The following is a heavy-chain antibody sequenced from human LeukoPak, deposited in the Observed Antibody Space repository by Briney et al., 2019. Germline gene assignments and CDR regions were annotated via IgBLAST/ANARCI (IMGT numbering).Heavy chain of an antibody. Sequence: SETLSLTCAVYGGSFSGYYWSWIRQPPGKGLEWIGEINHSGSTNYNPSLKSRVTISVDTSKNQFSLKLSSVTAADTAVYYCARRIPGCSRLARTSNWFDPWGQGTLVTVSS. D-gene: IGHD6-13*01. CDR3: ARRIPGCSRLARTSNWFDP. J-gene: IGHJ5*02. CDR2: INHSGST. V-gene: IGHV4-34*01. CDR1: GGSFSGYY.